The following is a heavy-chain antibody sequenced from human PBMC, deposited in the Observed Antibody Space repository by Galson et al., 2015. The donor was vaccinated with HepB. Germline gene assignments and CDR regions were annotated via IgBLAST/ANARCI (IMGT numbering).Heavy chain of an antibody. Sequence: SLRLSCAASGFTFSNFGMHWVRQAPGKGLEWVAIIWFDGSKTYYGEFVKGRFTISRDNSRNTLYLQVNSLRAEDTAVYYCVAWDSTDWYSDNYWGQGTLVTVSS. CDR2: IWFDGSKT. CDR3: VAWDSTDWYSDNY. J-gene: IGHJ4*02. D-gene: IGHD6-19*01. CDR1: GFTFSNFG. V-gene: IGHV3-33*01.